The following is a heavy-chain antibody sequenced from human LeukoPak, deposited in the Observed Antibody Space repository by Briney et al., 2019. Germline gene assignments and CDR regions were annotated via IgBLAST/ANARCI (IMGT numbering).Heavy chain of an antibody. V-gene: IGHV3-74*01. D-gene: IGHD2-21*01. CDR3: ASGGDAFSTFF. J-gene: IGHJ4*02. Sequence: GGSLRLSCAASGFTFTDYWMHWARQTPGKGLVWVSRITIDGSDTSYADSVKGRFTISRHNAQNTVYLQMDSLRAEDTSIYYCASGGDAFSTFFWGQGILVTVSS. CDR2: ITIDGSDT. CDR1: GFTFTDYW.